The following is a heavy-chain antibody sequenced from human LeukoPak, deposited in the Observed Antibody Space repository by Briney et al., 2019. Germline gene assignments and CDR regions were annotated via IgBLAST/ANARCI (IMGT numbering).Heavy chain of an antibody. V-gene: IGHV3-21*01. CDR3: ARGGGGSSSCDY. J-gene: IGHJ4*02. Sequence: PGGSLRLSCAASGFTFSSYSMNWVRQAPGKGLEWVSSISSSSSYIYYADSVKGRFTISRDNAKNSLYLQMNGLRAEDTAVYYCARGGGGSSSCDYWGQGTLVTVSS. D-gene: IGHD6-13*01. CDR2: ISSSSSYI. CDR1: GFTFSSYS.